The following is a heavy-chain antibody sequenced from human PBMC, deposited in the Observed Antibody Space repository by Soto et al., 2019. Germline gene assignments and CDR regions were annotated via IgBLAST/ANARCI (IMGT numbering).Heavy chain of an antibody. CDR3: ARLVPYCTNGVCYNGGIDY. D-gene: IGHD2-8*01. V-gene: IGHV3-21*01. CDR2: ISSSSSYI. Sequence: PGGSLRLSCAASGFTFSSYSMNWVRQAPGKGLEWVSSISSSSSYIYYADSVKGRFTISRDNAKNSLYLQMNSLRAEDTAVYYCARLVPYCTNGVCYNGGIDYWGQGTLATVSS. J-gene: IGHJ4*02. CDR1: GFTFSSYS.